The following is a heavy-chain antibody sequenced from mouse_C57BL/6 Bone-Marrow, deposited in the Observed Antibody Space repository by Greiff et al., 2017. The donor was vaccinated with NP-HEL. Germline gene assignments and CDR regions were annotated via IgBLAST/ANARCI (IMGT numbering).Heavy chain of an antibody. V-gene: IGHV1-72*01. Sequence: QVQLQQPGAELVKPAASVTLSCKASGYTFTSYLMHWVQQMPGRGLEWLGRIDPNSGGTKYNEKFKSKATLTVDKLSSTAYMQLNSLTSDDSAVYYCARYYYGSSSCVYWGQGTTLAVCS. CDR2: IDPNSGGT. CDR1: GYTFTSYL. D-gene: IGHD1-1*01. CDR3: ARYYYGSSSCVY. J-gene: IGHJ2*01.